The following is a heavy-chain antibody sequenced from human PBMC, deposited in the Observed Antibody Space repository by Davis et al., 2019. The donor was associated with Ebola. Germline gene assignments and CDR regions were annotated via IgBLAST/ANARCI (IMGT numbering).Heavy chain of an antibody. V-gene: IGHV4-61*01. CDR2: IYYSGST. CDR3: ASLVVAIDAFDI. Sequence: MPSETLSLTCTVSGGSVSSGSYYWSWILQPPGKGLEWVGYIYYSGSTYYNPSLKSRVTISVDTSKNQFSLKLSSVTAAATAVYYCASLVVAIDAFDIWGQGTMVTVSS. J-gene: IGHJ3*02. D-gene: IGHD2-21*01. CDR1: GGSVSSGSYY.